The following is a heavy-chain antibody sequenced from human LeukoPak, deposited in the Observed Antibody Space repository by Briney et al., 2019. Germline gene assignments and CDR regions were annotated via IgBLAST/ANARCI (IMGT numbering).Heavy chain of an antibody. CDR1: GFTFRTYG. V-gene: IGHV3-33*01. Sequence: QPGGSLRLSCAASGFTFRTYGMHWVRQTPGKGLEWVAFLWFDGSHQYYADSVRGRFIISRDNSNNTLYLQMNSLRADDTAVYYCARDMGTTDYWGQGTLVTVSS. CDR3: ARDMGTTDY. CDR2: LWFDGSHQ. D-gene: IGHD4-17*01. J-gene: IGHJ4*02.